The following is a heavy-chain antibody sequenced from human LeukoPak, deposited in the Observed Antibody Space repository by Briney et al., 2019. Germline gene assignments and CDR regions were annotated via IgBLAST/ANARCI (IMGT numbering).Heavy chain of an antibody. D-gene: IGHD6-6*01. CDR3: ARVGVAARLGLYAFDI. V-gene: IGHV1-69*04. Sequence: ASVKVFCKASGRTFSSYANSWVRQAPGQGFEWMGRILPILGIANYAQKFQGRVTITADKSTSTAYMELSSLRSEDTDVYYCARVGVAARLGLYAFDIWGQGTMVTVSS. J-gene: IGHJ3*02. CDR1: GRTFSSYA. CDR2: ILPILGIA.